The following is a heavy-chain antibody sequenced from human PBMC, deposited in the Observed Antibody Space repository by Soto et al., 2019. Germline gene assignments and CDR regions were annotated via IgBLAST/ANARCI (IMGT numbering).Heavy chain of an antibody. CDR1: CGSVSSGSYY. V-gene: IGHV4-61*01. CDR3: ARGGVGDYVSRHYYYYGMDV. Sequence: PSETLSLTCTVSCGSVSSGSYYWSWIRQPPGKGLEWIGYIYYSGSTNYNPSLKSRVAISVDTSKNQFSLKLSSVTAADTAVYYCARGGVGDYVSRHYYYYGMDVWGQGTTVTVSS. J-gene: IGHJ6*02. D-gene: IGHD4-17*01. CDR2: IYYSGST.